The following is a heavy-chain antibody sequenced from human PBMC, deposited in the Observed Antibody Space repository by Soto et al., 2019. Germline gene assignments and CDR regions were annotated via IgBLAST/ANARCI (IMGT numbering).Heavy chain of an antibody. CDR2: ISAYNGNT. CDR1: GYTFTSYG. D-gene: IGHD2-8*01. CDR3: ARRGVEIGEDYYGMDV. J-gene: IGHJ6*02. V-gene: IGHV1-18*01. Sequence: ASVKVSCKASGYTFTSYGISWVRQAPGQGLEWMGWISAYNGNTNYAQKLQGRVTMTTDTSTSTAYMELRSLRSDDTAVYYCARRGVEIGEDYYGMDVWGQGTTVTVSS.